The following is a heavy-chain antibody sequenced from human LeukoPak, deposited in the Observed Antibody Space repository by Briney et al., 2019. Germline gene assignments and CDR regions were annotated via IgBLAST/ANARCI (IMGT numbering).Heavy chain of an antibody. CDR2: ISGSGGST. CDR3: AKDRDTVIVPYWYFDL. V-gene: IGHV3-23*01. J-gene: IGHJ2*01. Sequence: QAGGSLRLSCAASGFTFSSYAMSWVRQAPGKGLEWVSAISGSGGSTYYADSVKGRFTISRDNSKNTLYLKMNSLRAEDTAVYYCAKDRDTVIVPYWYFDLWGRGTLVTVSS. D-gene: IGHD2/OR15-2a*01. CDR1: GFTFSSYA.